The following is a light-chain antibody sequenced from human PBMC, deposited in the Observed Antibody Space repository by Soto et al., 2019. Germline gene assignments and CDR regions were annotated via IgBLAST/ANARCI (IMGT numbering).Light chain of an antibody. CDR1: QCVSSRF. Sequence: IVLTQSPGTLSLSPGERATLSCRASQCVSSRFLAWYQQKPGQAPRLLMYGASNRATGIPDRFSDTGSGTDFTLTISRLEPEEFAVYYCQQYGSSPYTFGLGTKLEIK. CDR3: QQYGSSPYT. CDR2: GAS. V-gene: IGKV3-20*01. J-gene: IGKJ2*01.